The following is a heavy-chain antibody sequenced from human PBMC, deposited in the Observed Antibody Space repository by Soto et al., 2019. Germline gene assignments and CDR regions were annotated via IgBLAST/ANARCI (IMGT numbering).Heavy chain of an antibody. D-gene: IGHD1-1*01. J-gene: IGHJ4*02. CDR2: ISAHNGNT. V-gene: IGHV1-18*01. CDR3: ARGRYGDY. CDR1: GYGFTTYG. Sequence: QVHLVQSGAEVKKPGASVKVSCKGSGYGFTTYGITWVRQAPGQGLEWMAGISAHNGNTNYAQKLQGRVTVTRETSTSTAYMELRSLRSDDTAAYYCARGRYGDYWGQGALVTVSS.